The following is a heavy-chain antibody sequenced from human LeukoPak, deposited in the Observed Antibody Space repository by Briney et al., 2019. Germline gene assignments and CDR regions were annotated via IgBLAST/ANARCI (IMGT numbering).Heavy chain of an antibody. CDR2: IYYSGST. Sequence: PSETLSLTCTVSGGSISSYYWSWIRQPPGKGLEWIGYIYYSGSTNYNPSLKSRVTISVDTSKNQFSLKLSSVTAAGTAVYYCARESIAAAGNWFDPWGQGTLVTVSS. CDR3: ARESIAAAGNWFDP. CDR1: GGSISSYY. J-gene: IGHJ5*02. D-gene: IGHD6-13*01. V-gene: IGHV4-59*01.